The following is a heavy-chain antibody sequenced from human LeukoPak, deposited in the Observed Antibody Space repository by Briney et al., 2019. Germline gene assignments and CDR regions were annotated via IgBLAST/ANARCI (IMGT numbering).Heavy chain of an antibody. D-gene: IGHD6-19*01. Sequence: GGSLRLSCAASGFTFSSYWMHWVRQAPGKGLVWVSRINSDGSSTSYADSVKGRFTISGDNAKNTLYLQMNSLRAEDTAVYYCATEGYSSGWYYFDYWGQGTLVTVSS. CDR3: ATEGYSSGWYYFDY. CDR2: INSDGSST. J-gene: IGHJ4*02. CDR1: GFTFSSYW. V-gene: IGHV3-74*01.